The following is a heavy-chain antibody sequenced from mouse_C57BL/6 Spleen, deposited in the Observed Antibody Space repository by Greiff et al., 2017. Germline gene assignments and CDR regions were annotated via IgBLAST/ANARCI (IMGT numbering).Heavy chain of an antibody. Sequence: DVMLVESGGGLVKPGGSLKLSCAASGFTFSSYAMSWVRQTPEKRLEWVATISDGGSYTYYPDNVKGRFTIYRDNAKNNLYLQMSHLKSEDTAMYYCARDRGGGFDYWGQGTTLTVSS. CDR3: ARDRGGGFDY. CDR2: ISDGGSYT. J-gene: IGHJ2*01. V-gene: IGHV5-4*01. CDR1: GFTFSSYA.